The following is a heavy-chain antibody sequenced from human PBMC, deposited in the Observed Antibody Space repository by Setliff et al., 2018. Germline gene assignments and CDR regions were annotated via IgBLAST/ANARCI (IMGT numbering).Heavy chain of an antibody. CDR1: GYSFSDSA. D-gene: IGHD2-2*01. CDR2: ISIYTGNA. CDR3: SRLVRYCTATSCQRLSGGEF. J-gene: IGHJ4*02. Sequence: ASVKVSCKASGYSFSDSAVSWVRQAPGQGLEWMGWISIYTGNAYYAHKLQGRVTLTTDTSTGTAYMELSSLTFDDTAVYFCSRLVRYCTATSCQRLSGGEFWGQGTLVTVSS. V-gene: IGHV1-18*01.